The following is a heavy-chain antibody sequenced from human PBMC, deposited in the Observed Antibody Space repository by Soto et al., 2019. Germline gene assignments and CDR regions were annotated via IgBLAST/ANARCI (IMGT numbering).Heavy chain of an antibody. CDR1: GITTSVYW. J-gene: IGHJ4*02. D-gene: IGHD3-10*01. V-gene: IGHV3-7*03. CDR2: IKSDGSVN. CDR3: VAGDNADY. Sequence: EVQVVESGGALARPGESLRLSCVASGITTSVYWMAWVRQAPGRGLEWVASIKSDGSVNYYMDSLKGRFTISRDSPINSLYLQLSSLRGEDTAVYFCVAGDNADYWGQGTLVTVSP.